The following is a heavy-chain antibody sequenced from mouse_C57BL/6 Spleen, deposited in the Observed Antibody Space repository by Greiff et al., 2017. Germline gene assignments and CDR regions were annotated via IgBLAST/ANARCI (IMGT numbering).Heavy chain of an antibody. D-gene: IGHD3-2*02. V-gene: IGHV5-6*01. CDR2: ISSGGSYT. CDR3: ARKEDSSGSAWFAY. Sequence: EVKLVESGGDLVKPGGSLKLSCAASGFTFSSYGMSWVRQTPDQRLEWVATISSGGSYTYYPDSVQGLFTISGDTAKNPLYLQMSSLKSEDTAMYYCARKEDSSGSAWFAYWGQGTLVTVSA. CDR1: GFTFSSYG. J-gene: IGHJ3*01.